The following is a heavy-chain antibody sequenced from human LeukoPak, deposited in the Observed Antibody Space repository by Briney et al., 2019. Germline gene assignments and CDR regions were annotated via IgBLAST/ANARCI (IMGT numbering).Heavy chain of an antibody. V-gene: IGHV4-59*01. CDR2: IYYSGST. CDR1: GGSISSYY. D-gene: IGHD5-18*01. Sequence: PAETLSLTCTVSGGSISSYYWSWIRQPPGKGLEWIGYIYYSGSTNYKSSLKSRVTISVDTSKNQFSLKLSSVTAADTAVYYCARTTEGGYSYGYFYYYYMDVWGKGTTVTISS. CDR3: ARTTEGGYSYGYFYYYYMDV. J-gene: IGHJ6*03.